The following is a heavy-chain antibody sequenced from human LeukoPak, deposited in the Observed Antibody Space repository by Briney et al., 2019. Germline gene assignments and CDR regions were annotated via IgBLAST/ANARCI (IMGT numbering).Heavy chain of an antibody. Sequence: PSETLSLTCTVSGGSISSSSYYWGWIRQPPGKGLEWIGSIYYSGSTYYNPSLKSRVTISVDTSKNQFSLKLSSVTAADTAVYYCATTGGSWYDGSFDYWGQGTLVTVSS. D-gene: IGHD6-13*01. J-gene: IGHJ4*02. V-gene: IGHV4-39*07. CDR3: ATTGGSWYDGSFDY. CDR1: GGSISSSSYY. CDR2: IYYSGST.